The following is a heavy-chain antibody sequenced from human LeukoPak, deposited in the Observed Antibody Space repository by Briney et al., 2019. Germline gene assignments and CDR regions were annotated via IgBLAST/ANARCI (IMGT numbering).Heavy chain of an antibody. CDR1: GGSFSGYY. D-gene: IGHD6-6*01. Sequence: PETLSLTCAVYGGSFSGYYWSWIRQPPGKGLEWIGEINHSGSTKYNASLESRVTMSVETCKDQITLKLNSVTAADTAVYYCAKVYSSSSRDAFDVWGPGTMVTVSS. J-gene: IGHJ3*01. CDR3: AKVYSSSSRDAFDV. CDR2: INHSGST. V-gene: IGHV4-34*01.